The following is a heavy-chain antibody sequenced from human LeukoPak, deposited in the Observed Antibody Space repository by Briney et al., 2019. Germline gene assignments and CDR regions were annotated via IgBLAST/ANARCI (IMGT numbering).Heavy chain of an antibody. CDR3: ARFDQVSETAGGY. J-gene: IGHJ4*02. D-gene: IGHD5/OR15-5a*01. V-gene: IGHV1-2*02. CDR1: GYTFTEYY. Sequence: ASVKVSCKASGYTFTEYYMHWVRQAPGQGLEWMGWINPHSGGTNYAQKFQGRVTMTRDTSISTAYMELSRLRSEDTAVYYCARFDQVSETAGGYWGQGTLVTVSS. CDR2: INPHSGGT.